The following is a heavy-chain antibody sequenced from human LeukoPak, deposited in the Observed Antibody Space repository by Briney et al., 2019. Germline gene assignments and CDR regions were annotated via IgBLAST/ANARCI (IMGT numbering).Heavy chain of an antibody. CDR2: TYYSSKWYN. V-gene: IGHV6-1*01. CDR3: ARALGRSQYGLDV. D-gene: IGHD6-13*01. J-gene: IGHJ6*02. CDR1: GDSVSSNSAT. Sequence: SQTLSLTCAISGDSVSSNSATWIWIRQSPSRGLEWLGRTYYSSKWYNDYAIFVKSRIAINPDTSKNQLSLKLNSVTPEDTAIYYCARALGRSQYGLDVWGQGTTVTVSS.